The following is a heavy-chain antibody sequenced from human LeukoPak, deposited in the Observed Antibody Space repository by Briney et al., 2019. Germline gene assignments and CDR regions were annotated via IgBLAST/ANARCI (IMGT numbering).Heavy chain of an antibody. CDR1: GYTSTSYV. D-gene: IGHD2-2*01. CDR3: ARSPLYCSSTSCSRFDP. J-gene: IGHJ5*02. Sequence: ASVKVSCKASGYTSTSYVISWVRQAPGQGLEWMGWISAYNGNTNYAQKLQGRVTMTTDTSTSTAYMELRSLRSEDTAVYYCARSPLYCSSTSCSRFDPWGQGTLVTVSS. CDR2: ISAYNGNT. V-gene: IGHV1-18*01.